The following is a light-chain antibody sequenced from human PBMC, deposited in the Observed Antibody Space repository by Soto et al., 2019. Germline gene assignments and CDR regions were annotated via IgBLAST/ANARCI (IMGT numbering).Light chain of an antibody. CDR3: QQYRSWPRT. V-gene: IGKV3-15*01. Sequence: EILLTQSPATLSVSPGETATLSCRASQTVLSDLAWYQQKPGQAPRLLVYGATTRATDAPAKFRGRGSGTEFSLTISSLQSEDSATYYCQQYRSWPRTFGQGSKVEI. J-gene: IGKJ1*01. CDR2: GAT. CDR1: QTVLSD.